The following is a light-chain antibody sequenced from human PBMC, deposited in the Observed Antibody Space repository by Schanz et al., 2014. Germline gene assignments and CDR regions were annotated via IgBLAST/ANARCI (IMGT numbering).Light chain of an antibody. CDR2: DVS. CDR3: CSYAGSVV. CDR1: SSDIGGYNY. J-gene: IGLJ2*01. V-gene: IGLV2-11*01. Sequence: QSVLTQPRSVSGSPGQSVTISCTGTSSDIGGYNYVSWYQQHPGKAPKLMIYDVSKRPSGVPDRFSGSKSGNTASLTISGLQAEDEADYQCCSYAGSVVFGGGTKLTVL.